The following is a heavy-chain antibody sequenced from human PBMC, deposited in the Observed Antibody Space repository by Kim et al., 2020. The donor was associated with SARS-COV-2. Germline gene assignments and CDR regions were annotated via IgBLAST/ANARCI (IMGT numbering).Heavy chain of an antibody. CDR3: AKDREKGPYSSSGSLNWFDP. V-gene: IGHV3-23*01. CDR1: GFTFSSYA. CDR2: ITGGGGCT. Sequence: GGSLRLSCAGSGFTFSSYAMSWVRQAPGKGLEWVSVITGGGGCTYYADSVKGRFTISRDNSKNTVYLQMNSLRAEDTAVYYCAKDREKGPYSSSGSLNWFDPWGQGNLVTVSS. D-gene: IGHD6-13*01. J-gene: IGHJ5*02.